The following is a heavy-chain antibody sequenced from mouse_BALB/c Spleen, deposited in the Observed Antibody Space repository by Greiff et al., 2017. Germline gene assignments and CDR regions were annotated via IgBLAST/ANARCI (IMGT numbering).Heavy chain of an antibody. D-gene: IGHD2-3*01. Sequence: VHLVESGPGLVQPSQSLSITCTVSGFSLTSYGVHWVRQSPGKGLEWLGVIWSGGSTDYNSALKSRLSISKDNSKSQVFLKMNSLQTDDTARYYCAREGGRMAWFAYWGQGTLVTVSA. V-gene: IGHV2-4-1*01. J-gene: IGHJ3*01. CDR3: AREGGRMAWFAY. CDR2: IWSGGST. CDR1: GFSLTSYG.